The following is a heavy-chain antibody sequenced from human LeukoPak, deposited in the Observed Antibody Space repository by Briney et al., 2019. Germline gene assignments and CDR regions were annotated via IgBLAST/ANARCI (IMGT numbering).Heavy chain of an antibody. CDR2: INHSGST. D-gene: IGHD2-2*01. CDR1: GGSFSGYY. V-gene: IGHV4-34*01. CDR3: ARVVPAAQWFDP. Sequence: SETLSLTCAVYGGSFSGYYWSWIRQPPGKGLEWIGEINHSGSTNYNPSLKSRVTISADTSKNQFSLKLSSVTAADTAVYYCARVVPAAQWFDPWGQGTLVTVSS. J-gene: IGHJ5*02.